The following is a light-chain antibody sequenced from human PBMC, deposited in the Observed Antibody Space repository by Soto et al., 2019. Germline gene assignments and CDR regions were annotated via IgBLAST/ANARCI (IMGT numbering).Light chain of an antibody. V-gene: IGKV1-5*01. CDR2: GAS. CDR1: QSVGTW. J-gene: IGKJ1*01. CDR3: QQYNRTTWS. Sequence: DIQMTQSPSTLSASVGGRVTITCRASQSVGTWVAWYQQKPGKAPKLLIYGASNLERGVPSRLSGSGSGTEITLTITTRQPDDFATYFCQQYNRTTWSFGPATKVDI.